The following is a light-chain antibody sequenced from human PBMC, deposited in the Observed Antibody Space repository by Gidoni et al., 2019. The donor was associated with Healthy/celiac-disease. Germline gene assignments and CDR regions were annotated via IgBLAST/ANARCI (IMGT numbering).Light chain of an antibody. CDR2: AAS. J-gene: IGKJ1*01. CDR3: QQSYSTLWT. Sequence: DIQMTQSPSSLSASVGDSVTITRRASQSISSYLNWYQQKPGKAPKLLIYAASSLQSGVPSRCSGSGSGTDFTLTIRRLQPEDFATYYCQQSYSTLWTFGQXTKVEIK. CDR1: QSISSY. V-gene: IGKV1-39*01.